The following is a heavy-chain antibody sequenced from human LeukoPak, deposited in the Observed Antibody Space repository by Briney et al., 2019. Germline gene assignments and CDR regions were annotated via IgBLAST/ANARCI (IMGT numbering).Heavy chain of an antibody. CDR2: INPNSGGT. Sequence: ASVKVSCKASGYTFAGYYMHWVRQAPGQGLEWMGWINPNSGGTKYSQMFQGRVTMTRDTSISTAYMEVRRLKSDDTGVYYCAGETQLTGTTNFWFDPWGQGTLVTVSS. CDR3: AGETQLTGTTNFWFDP. D-gene: IGHD1-20*01. J-gene: IGHJ5*02. V-gene: IGHV1-2*02. CDR1: GYTFAGYY.